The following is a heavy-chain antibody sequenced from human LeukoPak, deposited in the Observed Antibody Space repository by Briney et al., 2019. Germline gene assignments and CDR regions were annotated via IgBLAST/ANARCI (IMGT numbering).Heavy chain of an antibody. Sequence: SETLSLTCTVSGGSISSSSYYWGWIRQPPGKGLEWIGSIYYSGSTYYNPSLKSRVTISVDTSKNQFSLKLSSVTAADTAVYYCARFTPVTMIVPRSGAFDIWGQGTMVTVSS. CDR3: ARFTPVTMIVPRSGAFDI. CDR1: GGSISSSSYY. J-gene: IGHJ3*02. CDR2: IYYSGST. V-gene: IGHV4-39*01. D-gene: IGHD3-22*01.